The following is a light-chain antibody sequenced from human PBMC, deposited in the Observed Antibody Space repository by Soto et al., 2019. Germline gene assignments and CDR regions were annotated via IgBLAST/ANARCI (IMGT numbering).Light chain of an antibody. CDR3: QQSDSTPYT. Sequence: DIQMTQSPSSLCASVGDRVTITCRASQTISTYLNWYQQKPEKAPRLLIYDASSLLSGVPSRFSGSGSGTDFTLTIASLQPEDFSTYYCQQSDSTPYTFGQGTKVEI. CDR2: DAS. CDR1: QTISTY. V-gene: IGKV1-39*01. J-gene: IGKJ2*01.